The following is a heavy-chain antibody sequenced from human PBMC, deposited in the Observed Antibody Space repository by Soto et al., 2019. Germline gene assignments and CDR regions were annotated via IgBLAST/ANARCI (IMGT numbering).Heavy chain of an antibody. D-gene: IGHD3-22*01. CDR3: ARVTSGYTFDLNDAFDI. V-gene: IGHV1-18*01. Sequence: ASVKVSCKASGYTFTSYGISWVRQAPGQGLEWMGWISAYNGNTNYAQKLQGRVTMTTDTSTSTAYMELRSLRSDDTAVYYCARVTSGYTFDLNDAFDIWGQGTMVTVSS. J-gene: IGHJ3*02. CDR2: ISAYNGNT. CDR1: GYTFTSYG.